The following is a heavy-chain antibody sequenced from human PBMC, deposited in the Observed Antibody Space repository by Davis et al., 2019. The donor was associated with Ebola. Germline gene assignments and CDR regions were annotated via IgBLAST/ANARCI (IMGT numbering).Heavy chain of an antibody. V-gene: IGHV3-30*03. Sequence: GGSLRLSCAASGFTFSSYGMHWVRQAPGKGLEWVAVISYDGSNKYYADSVKGRFTISRDNSKNTLYLQMNSLRAEDTAVYYCARAWGSSWYWWFDPWGQGTLVTVSS. CDR2: ISYDGSNK. D-gene: IGHD6-13*01. J-gene: IGHJ5*02. CDR3: ARAWGSSWYWWFDP. CDR1: GFTFSSYG.